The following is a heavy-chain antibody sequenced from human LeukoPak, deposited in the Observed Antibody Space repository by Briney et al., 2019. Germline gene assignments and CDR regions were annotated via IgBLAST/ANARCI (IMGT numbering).Heavy chain of an antibody. D-gene: IGHD4-23*01. CDR2: IIPILGIA. V-gene: IGHV1-69*02. CDR3: ARDSRGVTTVVPFDY. Sequence: ASVKVSCKASGGTFSSYTISWVRQAPGQGLEWMGRIIPILGIANYAQKFQSRVTITADKSTSTAYMELSSLRSEDTAVYYCARDSRGVTTVVPFDYWGQGTLVTVSS. CDR1: GGTFSSYT. J-gene: IGHJ4*02.